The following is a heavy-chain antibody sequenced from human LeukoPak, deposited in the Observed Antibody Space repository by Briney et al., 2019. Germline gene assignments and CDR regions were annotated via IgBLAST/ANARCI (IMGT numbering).Heavy chain of an antibody. J-gene: IGHJ5*02. CDR3: ARDPVGYCSGGSCWTRGWFDP. V-gene: IGHV6-1*01. Sequence: SQTLSLTCAISGDSVSSNSAAWNWIRQSPSRGLEWLGRTYYRSKWYNDYAVSVKSRITINPDTSTNQFSLQLNSVTPEDTAVYYCARDPVGYCSGGSCWTRGWFDPWGQGTLVTVSS. CDR2: TYYRSKWYN. CDR1: GDSVSSNSAA. D-gene: IGHD2-15*01.